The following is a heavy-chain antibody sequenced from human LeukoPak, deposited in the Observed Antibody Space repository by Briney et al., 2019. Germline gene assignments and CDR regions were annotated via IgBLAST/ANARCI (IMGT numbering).Heavy chain of an antibody. CDR1: GFTFSTYA. J-gene: IGHJ6*03. V-gene: IGHV3-66*02. CDR3: ARDHSTTNYYDTSGYYYYNYHLDV. D-gene: IGHD3-22*01. CDR2: IYSGGST. Sequence: GGSLRLSCAASGFTFSTYAMNWVRQAPGKGLEWVSVIYSGGSTYYADSVKGRFTISRENSKNTVYLQMNSLRPEDTAVYYCARDHSTTNYYDTSGYYYYNYHLDVWGKGTTVTVSS.